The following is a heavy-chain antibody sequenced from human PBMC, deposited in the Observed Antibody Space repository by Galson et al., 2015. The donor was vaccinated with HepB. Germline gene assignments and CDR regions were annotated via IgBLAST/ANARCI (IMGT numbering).Heavy chain of an antibody. CDR1: GFTFSDYY. Sequence: SLRLSCAASGFTFSDYYMSWIRQAPGKGLEWVSYISSSSSYTNYADSVKGRFTISRDNAKNSLYLQMNSLRAEDTAVYYCARDIKCSSSWHPYYYYYGMDVWGQGTTVTVSS. CDR2: ISSSSSYT. D-gene: IGHD6-13*01. J-gene: IGHJ6*02. V-gene: IGHV3-11*06. CDR3: ARDIKCSSSWHPYYYYYGMDV.